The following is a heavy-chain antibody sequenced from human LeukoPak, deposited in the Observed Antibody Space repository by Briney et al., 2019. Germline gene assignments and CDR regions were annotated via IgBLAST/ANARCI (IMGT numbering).Heavy chain of an antibody. CDR2: VNHSGST. J-gene: IGHJ4*02. D-gene: IGHD2-2*01. CDR1: GGSFSAFY. V-gene: IGHV4-34*01. CDR3: ARAAYCSSTNCYGFDY. Sequence: SETLSLTCSVYGGSFSAFYWNWIHQPPGKGLEWVGEVNHSGSTYYNPSLKSRVTFSVDTSKKQFSLKLTSVTAADTAVYYCARAAYCSSTNCYGFDYWGQGTLVTVSS.